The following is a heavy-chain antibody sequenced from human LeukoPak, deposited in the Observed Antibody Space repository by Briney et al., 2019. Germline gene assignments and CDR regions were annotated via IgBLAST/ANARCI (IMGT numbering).Heavy chain of an antibody. D-gene: IGHD3-22*01. V-gene: IGHV1-18*01. CDR2: ISAYSGNT. Sequence: ASVKVSCKASGYTFINYIISWVRQAPGQELEWMGWISAYSGNTKYAQNLQGRVTMTTDTSTSTAYMELRSVRSDDTAVYYCARDSYDSSDEGSNYNWFDPWGQGTLVTVSS. J-gene: IGHJ5*02. CDR3: ARDSYDSSDEGSNYNWFDP. CDR1: GYTFINYI.